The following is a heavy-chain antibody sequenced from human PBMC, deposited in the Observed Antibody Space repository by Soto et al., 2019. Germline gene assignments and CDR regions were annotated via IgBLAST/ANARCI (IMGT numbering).Heavy chain of an antibody. J-gene: IGHJ4*02. CDR3: ARLILAFTEPLDY. CDR1: GVPIGSYY. V-gene: IGHV4-59*04. Sequence: SDPLSLTYPGSGVPIGSYYWSWLRPSPGKGLEWIGCVYYSDGTNYNPSLKSRVTMSDDTSKNRLSLRLSSVTAADTAVYYCARLILAFTEPLDYWGQGTLVNVSS. D-gene: IGHD2-15*01. CDR2: VYYSDGT.